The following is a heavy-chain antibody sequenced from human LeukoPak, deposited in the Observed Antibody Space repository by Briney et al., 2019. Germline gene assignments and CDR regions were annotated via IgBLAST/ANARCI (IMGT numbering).Heavy chain of an antibody. CDR2: IIPIFGTA. D-gene: IGHD2-2*02. CDR3: ARAGDCSSTSCYIKGGDAFDI. CDR1: GGTFSSYA. V-gene: IGHV1-69*01. Sequence: SVKVSCKASGGTFSSYAISWVRQAPGPGLEWMGGIIPIFGTANYAQKFQGRITITADESTSTAYMELSSLRSEDTAVYCCARAGDCSSTSCYIKGGDAFDIWGQGTMVTVSS. J-gene: IGHJ3*02.